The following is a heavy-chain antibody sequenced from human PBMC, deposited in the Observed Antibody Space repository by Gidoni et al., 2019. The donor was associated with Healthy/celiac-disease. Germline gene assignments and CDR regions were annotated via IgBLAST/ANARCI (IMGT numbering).Heavy chain of an antibody. CDR1: GGSFSGYY. D-gene: IGHD4-4*01. Sequence: QVQLQQWGAGLLKPSETLSLTCAVYGGSFSGYYWSWIRQPPGKGLEWIGEINHSGSTNYNPSLKSRVTISVDTSKNQFSLKLSSVTAADTAVYYCARGASKLGNHLSSNPPNWGQGTLVTVSS. V-gene: IGHV4-34*01. CDR2: INHSGST. CDR3: ARGASKLGNHLSSNPPN. J-gene: IGHJ4*02.